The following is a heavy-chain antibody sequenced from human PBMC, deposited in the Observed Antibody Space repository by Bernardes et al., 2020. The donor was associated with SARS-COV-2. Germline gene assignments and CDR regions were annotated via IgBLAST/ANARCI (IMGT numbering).Heavy chain of an antibody. D-gene: IGHD2-21*02. CDR2: IYASGNS. J-gene: IGHJ6*02. V-gene: IGHV4-39*01. CDR1: CASSRTTHYY. Sequence: TQSLTDDFSCASSRTTHYYWGLLRAPPWKGLEWLGSIYASGNSYYNPSLQSRVRGSVDTSKNQFSLRLRFVTAADTAVYYCAGSSCGIDCYIGELRSWDYGMDVWGHGTTVTVSS. CDR3: AGSSCGIDCYIGELRSWDYGMDV.